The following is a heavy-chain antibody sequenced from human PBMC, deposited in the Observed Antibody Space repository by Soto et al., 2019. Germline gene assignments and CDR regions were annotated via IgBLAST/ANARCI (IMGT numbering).Heavy chain of an antibody. D-gene: IGHD4-17*01. J-gene: IGHJ4*02. V-gene: IGHV3-15*07. CDR2: IKSKTDGGTT. CDR3: TGSHYYGGPFDF. Sequence: PGGSLRLSCAASGFTFSNAWMNWVRQAPGKGMEWVGRIKSKTDGGTTDYAAPVKGRFTISRYDSKNTLYLQMNSLKTEVTAVYYCTGSHYYGGPFDFWGQGTLVTVSS. CDR1: GFTFSNAW.